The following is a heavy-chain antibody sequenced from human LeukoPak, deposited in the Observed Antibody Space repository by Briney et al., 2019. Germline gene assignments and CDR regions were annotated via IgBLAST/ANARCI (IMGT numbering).Heavy chain of an antibody. J-gene: IGHJ3*02. D-gene: IGHD3-22*01. CDR2: INSDGSST. V-gene: IGHV3-74*01. CDR3: ARVGNYYDSSGYDAFDI. CDR1: GFTFSSYW. Sequence: GGSLRLSCAASGFTFSSYWMHWVRQAPGKGLVWVSRINSDGSSTSYADSVKGRFTISGDNAKNTLYLQMNSLRAEDTAVYYCARVGNYYDSSGYDAFDIWGQGTMVTVSS.